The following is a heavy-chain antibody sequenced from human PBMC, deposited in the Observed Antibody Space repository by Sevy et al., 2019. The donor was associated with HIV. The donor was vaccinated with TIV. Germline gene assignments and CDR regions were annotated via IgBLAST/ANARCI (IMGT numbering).Heavy chain of an antibody. Sequence: GGSLRLPCAASGFIFSGYTMNWVRQAPGKGLEWVSSISSGSSFIYYADSLQGRFIISRDNARKSLYLQMNNLRVEDTAVYYCARVGLGDCSGTNCSPNDYWGQGTLVTVSS. D-gene: IGHD2-2*01. CDR3: ARVGLGDCSGTNCSPNDY. J-gene: IGHJ4*02. CDR2: ISSGSSFI. V-gene: IGHV3-21*01. CDR1: GFIFSGYT.